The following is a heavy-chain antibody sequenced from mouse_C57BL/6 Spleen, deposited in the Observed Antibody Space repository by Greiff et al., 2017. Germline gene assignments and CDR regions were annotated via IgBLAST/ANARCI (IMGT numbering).Heavy chain of an antibody. CDR1: GFNIKDDY. CDR2: IDPANGNT. Sequence: EEQLLESGAELVRPGASVKLSCTASGFNIKDDYMHWVKQRPEQGLEWIGWIDPANGNTKYASKFQGKATITADTSSNTAYLQLSSLTSEDTAVYYCTNTAVVATGAKDYWGKGTTVTVPS. CDR3: TNTAVVATGAKDY. V-gene: IGHV14-4*01. D-gene: IGHD1-1*01. J-gene: IGHJ4*01.